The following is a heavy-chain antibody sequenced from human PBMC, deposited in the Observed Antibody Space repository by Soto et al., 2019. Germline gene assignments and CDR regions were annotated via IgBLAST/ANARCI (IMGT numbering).Heavy chain of an antibody. V-gene: IGHV1-69*01. CDR3: ASSRSGIYSYLCDY. CDR2: IIPVIGAP. CDR1: GGTFRTNT. Sequence: QVQLVESGPEVKKPGSSVRVSCKASGGTFRTNTISWVRQAPGHGLEWMGGIIPVIGAPNYAQKFQGKVTFTVDESTTTAYMELSSLTSEYTAVVYCASSRSGIYSYLCDYWGQGTLVTVS. D-gene: IGHD3-10*01. J-gene: IGHJ4*02.